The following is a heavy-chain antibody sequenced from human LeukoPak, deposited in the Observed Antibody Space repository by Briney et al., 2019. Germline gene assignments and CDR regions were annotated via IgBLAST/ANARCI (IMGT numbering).Heavy chain of an antibody. CDR1: GASISDYY. D-gene: IGHD6-13*01. CDR2: IYYSGST. CDR3: ARAKAAAGIDYFDY. J-gene: IGHJ4*02. Sequence: SETLSLTCTVSGASISDYYWNWIRQPPGKGLEWIGYIYYSGSTSYNPSLKSRVTISVDTSKNQFSLKLSSVTAADTAVYYCARAKAAAGIDYFDYWGQGTLVTVSS. V-gene: IGHV4-59*13.